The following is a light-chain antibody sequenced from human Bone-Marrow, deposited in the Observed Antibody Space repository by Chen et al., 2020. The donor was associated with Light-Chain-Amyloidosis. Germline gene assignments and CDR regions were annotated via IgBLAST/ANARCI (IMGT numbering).Light chain of an antibody. J-gene: IGLJ3*02. CDR3: QVWDRSSDRPV. V-gene: IGLV3-21*02. Sequence: SYVLTQPSSVSVAPGQTATIACGGKNIGSTSVHWYQQTPGQAPLLVVYDDSDRPSGIPERLSGSNSGNTATLTFSRVEAGDEADYDCQVWDRSSDRPVFGGGTKLTVL. CDR1: NIGSTS. CDR2: DDS.